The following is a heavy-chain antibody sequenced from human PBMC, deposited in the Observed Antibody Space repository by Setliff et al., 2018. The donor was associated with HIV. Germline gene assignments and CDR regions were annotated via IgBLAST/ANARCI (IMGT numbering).Heavy chain of an antibody. CDR3: ARESRDIVATSPLDY. J-gene: IGHJ4*02. Sequence: PSETLSLTCTVSGGSINNGTYFWTWIRQPAGKPLEWVGRVYTRGSATYNPSLKSRVSISTDTSTNQFSLKLNSVTVADTAVYYCARESRDIVATSPLDYWGQGTLVTVSS. CDR2: VYTRGSA. V-gene: IGHV4-61*02. CDR1: GGSINNGTYF. D-gene: IGHD5-12*01.